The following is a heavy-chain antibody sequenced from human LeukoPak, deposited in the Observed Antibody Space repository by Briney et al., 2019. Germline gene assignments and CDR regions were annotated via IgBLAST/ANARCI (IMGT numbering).Heavy chain of an antibody. CDR1: GFTFSSSA. CDR2: ISGGGGST. J-gene: IGHJ4*02. Sequence: GGSLRLSCAASGFTFSSSAMSWVRQAPGKGLEWVSAISGGGGSTYYADSVKGRFTISRDNSKNTLYLQMNSLRAEDTAVYYCAKDDVIAAALDYWGQGTLVTVSS. CDR3: AKDDVIAAALDY. D-gene: IGHD6-13*01. V-gene: IGHV3-23*01.